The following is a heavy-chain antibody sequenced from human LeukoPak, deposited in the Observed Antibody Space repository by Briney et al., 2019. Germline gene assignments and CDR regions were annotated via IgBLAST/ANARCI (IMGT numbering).Heavy chain of an antibody. D-gene: IGHD3-22*01. J-gene: IGHJ5*02. CDR2: INHSGST. CDR1: GGSFSGYY. CDR3: ATGRPSYYYDSSGYEFDP. Sequence: PSETLSLTCAVYGGSFSGYYWSWIRQPPGKGLEWIGEINHSGSTNYNPSLKSRVTISVDTSKNQFSLKLSSVTAADTAVYYCATGRPSYYYDSSGYEFDPWGQGTLVTVSS. V-gene: IGHV4-34*01.